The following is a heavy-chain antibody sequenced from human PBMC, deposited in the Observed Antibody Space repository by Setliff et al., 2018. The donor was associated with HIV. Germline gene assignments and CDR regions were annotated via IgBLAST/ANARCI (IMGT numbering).Heavy chain of an antibody. V-gene: IGHV4-34*01. CDR3: ARYLFCGGDCYSGFDY. D-gene: IGHD2-21*02. Sequence: SETLSLTCAVFGGSFTDIGGSFTDYYWIWIRQPPGKGLEWIGEINHSGSTHYNPSLKSRFTISVDTSKNQFSLKVNSVTAADTAVYYCARYLFCGGDCYSGFDYWGQGTLVTVSS. J-gene: IGHJ4*02. CDR2: INHSGST. CDR1: GGSFTDIGGSFTDYY.